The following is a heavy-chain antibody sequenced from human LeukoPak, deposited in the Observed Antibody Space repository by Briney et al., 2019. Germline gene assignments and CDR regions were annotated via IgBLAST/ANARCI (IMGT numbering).Heavy chain of an antibody. D-gene: IGHD3-22*01. CDR2: ISGYNGNT. CDR1: GYTFSNYG. Sequence: ASVKVSCKASGYTFSNYGISWLRQAPGQGPEWMAWISGYNGNTNYAQKVQGRVTVTTDTSTNTAFLELRSLRSDDTAIYYCARADYYDSRGYTLLGDYWGQGTLVTVSS. V-gene: IGHV1-18*01. CDR3: ARADYYDSRGYTLLGDY. J-gene: IGHJ4*02.